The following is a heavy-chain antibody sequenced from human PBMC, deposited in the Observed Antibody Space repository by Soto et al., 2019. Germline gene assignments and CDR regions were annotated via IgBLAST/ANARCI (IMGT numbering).Heavy chain of an antibody. CDR3: AREVLGVARSFDY. J-gene: IGHJ4*02. D-gene: IGHD3-10*01. CDR2: IYYSGST. Sequence: QVQLQESGPGLVKPSQTLSLTCTVSGGSISSGDYYWRWIRQPPGKGLEWIVYIYYSGSTYYNPSLKSRVTISVDTSHNQFSLKLSSVTAADTAVYYCAREVLGVARSFDYWGQGTLVTVSS. CDR1: GGSISSGDYY. V-gene: IGHV4-30-4*01.